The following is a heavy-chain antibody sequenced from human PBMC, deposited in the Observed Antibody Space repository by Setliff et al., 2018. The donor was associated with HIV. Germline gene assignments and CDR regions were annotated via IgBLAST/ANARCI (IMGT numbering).Heavy chain of an antibody. CDR2: INHSGST. J-gene: IGHJ4*02. D-gene: IGHD1-1*01. CDR3: AQLGMVDDFDY. CDR1: GFTVSKNY. V-gene: IGHV4-34*08. Sequence: PGGSLRLSCAASGFTVSKNYMSWIRQPPGKGLEWIGEINHSGSTNYNPSLKSRVTISVDTSKNHFSLKLRSVTAADTAVYYCAQLGMVDDFDYWGQGTLVTVSS.